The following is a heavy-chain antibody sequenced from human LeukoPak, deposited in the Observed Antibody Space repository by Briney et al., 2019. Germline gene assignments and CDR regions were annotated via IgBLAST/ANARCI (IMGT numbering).Heavy chain of an antibody. D-gene: IGHD3-22*01. CDR3: ARAKPYDNNGYSPELRY. J-gene: IGHJ4*02. CDR2: SDPNSGAT. Sequence: ASVKVSCKASSYTFTNYAFTWLRQAPGQGFEWLGWSDPNSGATKYEHFQGRVTMTWDTSIDTAYMELTRLTSDDTAVYYCARAKPYDNNGYSPELRYWGQGTLVTVS. CDR1: SYTFTNYA. V-gene: IGHV1-2*02.